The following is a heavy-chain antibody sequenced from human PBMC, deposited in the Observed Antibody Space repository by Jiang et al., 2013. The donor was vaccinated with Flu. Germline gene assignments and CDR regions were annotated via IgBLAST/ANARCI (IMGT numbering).Heavy chain of an antibody. CDR3: ARGLQRCSSTSCIGAISP. D-gene: IGHD2-2*01. J-gene: IGHJ4*02. Sequence: KVSCKASGGTFSSYAISWVRQAPGQGLEWMGRIIPILGIANYAQKFQGRVTITADKSTSTAYMALSSLRSEDTAVYYCARGLQRCSSTSCIGAISPWGQGTLVTVSS. V-gene: IGHV1-69*04. CDR2: IIPILGIA. CDR1: GGTFSSYA.